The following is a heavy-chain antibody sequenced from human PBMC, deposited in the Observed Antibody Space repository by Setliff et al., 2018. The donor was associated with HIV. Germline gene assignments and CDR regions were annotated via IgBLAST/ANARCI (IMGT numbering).Heavy chain of an antibody. D-gene: IGHD2-15*01. CDR2: ISDGGGST. CDR1: GFTFSSYP. J-gene: IGHJ4*02. Sequence: GGSLRLSCAASGFTFSSYPMSWVRQSPGKGPEWVSAISDGGGSTYYAVSVKGRFTISRDNAKNSLYLQMNSLRAEDTAVYYCARDTVGLDYWGQGTLVTVSS. V-gene: IGHV3-23*01. CDR3: ARDTVGLDY.